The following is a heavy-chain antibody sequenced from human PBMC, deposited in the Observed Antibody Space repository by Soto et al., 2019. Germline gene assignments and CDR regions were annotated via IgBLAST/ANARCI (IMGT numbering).Heavy chain of an antibody. CDR2: RNPNSGNT. D-gene: IGHD1-1*01. J-gene: IGHJ4*02. CDR3: AREGRVQLARQASDY. V-gene: IGHV1-8*01. Sequence: QLQLVQSGAEVKKPGASVKVSCKASGYTFTSYDINWVRQATGQGLEWMGWRNPNSGNTGYAQKFQGRDTMSRNTTISTAYMELGSLRSEDTAVYYCAREGRVQLARQASDYWGQGTLVTVSS. CDR1: GYTFTSYD.